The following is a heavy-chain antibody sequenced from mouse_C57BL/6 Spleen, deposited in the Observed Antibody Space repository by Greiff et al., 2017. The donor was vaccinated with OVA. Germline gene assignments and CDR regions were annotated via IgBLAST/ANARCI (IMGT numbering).Heavy chain of an antibody. CDR2: IDPEDGET. J-gene: IGHJ4*01. Sequence: VHVKQSGAELVKPGASVKLSCTASGFNIKDYYMHWVKQRTEQGLEWIGRIDPEDGETKYAPKFPGKATITADTSSNTAYLQLSSLTSEDTAVYYCARNYVGAMDYWGQGTSVTVSS. CDR3: ARNYVGAMDY. V-gene: IGHV14-2*01. CDR1: GFNIKDYY. D-gene: IGHD2-1*01.